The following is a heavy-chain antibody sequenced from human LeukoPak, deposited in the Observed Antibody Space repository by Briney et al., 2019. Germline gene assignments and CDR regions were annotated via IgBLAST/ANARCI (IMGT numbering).Heavy chain of an antibody. CDR1: GLTFSSHW. D-gene: IGHD4-23*01. V-gene: IGHV3-74*01. CDR2: ITNDGSST. J-gene: IGHJ4*02. Sequence: GGSLRLSCAASGLTFSSHWMHWVRQAPGKGLVWVSRITNDGSSTTYADSVKGRFSISRDNAKNTLYLQMNSLRVEDTAVYYCARGRPHGNDYWGQGTLVTVSS. CDR3: ARGRPHGNDY.